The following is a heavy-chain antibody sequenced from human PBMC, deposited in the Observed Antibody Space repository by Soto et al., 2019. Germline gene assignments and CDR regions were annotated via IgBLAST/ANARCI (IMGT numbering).Heavy chain of an antibody. CDR3: ARGISIFGVDLYYSDY. Sequence: GASLRLSSAASGFTFSSDSISWFRQAPGRGLEWVSYISASGRTIYYADSVKGRFTISRDNVKNSLFLQINSLRDEDTAVYYCARGISIFGVDLYYSDYWGQGT. V-gene: IGHV3-48*02. CDR2: ISASGRTI. D-gene: IGHD3-3*01. J-gene: IGHJ4*02. CDR1: GFTFSSDS.